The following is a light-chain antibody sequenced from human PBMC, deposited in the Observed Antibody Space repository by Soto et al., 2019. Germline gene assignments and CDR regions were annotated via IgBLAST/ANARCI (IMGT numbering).Light chain of an antibody. CDR3: QQRSNWPLT. CDR1: QSVGSS. V-gene: IGKV3-11*01. J-gene: IGKJ4*01. CDR2: DAS. Sequence: EIVLTQSPATLSLSPGERATLSCRASQSVGSSLAWYQQKPGQAPRLLIYDASNRATGIPARVSGSASGTDFTLTISSLEPEDFAVYYCQQRSNWPLTFGGGTKVEIK.